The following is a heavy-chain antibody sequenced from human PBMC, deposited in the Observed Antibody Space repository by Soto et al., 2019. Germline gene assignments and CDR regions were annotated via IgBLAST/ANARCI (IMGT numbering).Heavy chain of an antibody. CDR2: ILVGGSP. CDR1: GFICSSYD. J-gene: IGHJ3*02. V-gene: IGHV3-23*01. CDR3: AKATATGGGAFDI. Sequence: GVSLRLSCAASGFICSSYDMSWVRQAPGKGLEWVSTILVGGSPHYEDSVKGRFTISRDGSRNTVYLQMNSLTAGDTAVYYCAKATATGGGAFDICGQGTTVTVSS. D-gene: IGHD2-8*02.